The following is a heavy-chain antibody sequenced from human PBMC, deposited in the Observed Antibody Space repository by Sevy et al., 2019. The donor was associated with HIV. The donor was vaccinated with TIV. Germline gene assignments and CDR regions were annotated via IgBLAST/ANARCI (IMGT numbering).Heavy chain of an antibody. D-gene: IGHD3-10*01. CDR3: TRDGTFGELLLGDEAIDY. V-gene: IGHV3-49*03. J-gene: IGHJ4*02. CDR2: IRSKAYGGTT. CDR1: GFTFGDYA. Sequence: GGSLRLSCTASGFTFGDYAMSWFRQAPGKGLEWVGFIRSKAYGGTTEYAASMKGRFTISRDDSKSIAYLQMNSLKTEDTAVYYCTRDGTFGELLLGDEAIDYWGQGTLVTVSS.